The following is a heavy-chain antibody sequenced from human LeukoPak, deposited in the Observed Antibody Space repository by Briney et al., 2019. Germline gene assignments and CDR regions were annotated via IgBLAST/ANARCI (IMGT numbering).Heavy chain of an antibody. CDR3: ARQGDYDSSGYYPNWFDP. CDR2: IYPGDSDI. Sequence: GESLKISCKGSGYSFTSYWIGWVRQMPGKGLEWMGIIYPGDSDIRYSPSFQGQVTISADKSISTAHLQWSSLKASDTAMYYCARQGDYDSSGYYPNWFDPWGQGTLVTVSS. CDR1: GYSFTSYW. V-gene: IGHV5-51*01. D-gene: IGHD3-22*01. J-gene: IGHJ5*02.